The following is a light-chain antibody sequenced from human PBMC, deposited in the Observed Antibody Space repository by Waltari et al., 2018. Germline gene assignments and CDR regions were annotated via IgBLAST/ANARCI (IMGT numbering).Light chain of an antibody. Sequence: EIALTQSPGSRSSSPGERVTLSCRASQSVSRALAWYQQKPGQAPRLLIFGASNRATGIPDRFSGSGSETDFSLTISRLEPEDFAVYYCQHYVRLPATFGRGTKVEIK. CDR2: GAS. J-gene: IGKJ1*01. V-gene: IGKV3-20*01. CDR1: QSVSRA. CDR3: QHYVRLPAT.